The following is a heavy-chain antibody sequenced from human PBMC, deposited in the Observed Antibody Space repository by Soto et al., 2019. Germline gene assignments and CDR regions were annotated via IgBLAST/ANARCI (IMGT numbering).Heavy chain of an antibody. V-gene: IGHV3-64D*08. CDR1: GFTFSSYA. Sequence: GGSLRLSCSASGFTFSSYAMHWVRQAPGKGLEYVSAISSNGGSTYYADSVKGRFTISRDNSKNTLYLQMSSLRADDTTVYYCVKDGRYCSSTSCYDPDYYYYYGMDVWGQGTTVTVSS. CDR2: ISSNGGST. D-gene: IGHD2-2*01. CDR3: VKDGRYCSSTSCYDPDYYYYYGMDV. J-gene: IGHJ6*02.